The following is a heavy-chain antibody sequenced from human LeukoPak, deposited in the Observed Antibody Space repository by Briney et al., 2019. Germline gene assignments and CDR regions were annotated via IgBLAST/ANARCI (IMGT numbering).Heavy chain of an antibody. CDR3: AREGATFDP. J-gene: IGHJ5*02. CDR1: GGSISSYY. Sequence: PSETLSLTCTVSGGSISSYYWSWIRQPPGKGLEWIGYIYYSGSTNYNPSLKSRVTISVDTSKNQFSLKLSSVTAADTAVYYCAREGATFDPWGQGTLATVSS. CDR2: IYYSGST. V-gene: IGHV4-59*01. D-gene: IGHD1-26*01.